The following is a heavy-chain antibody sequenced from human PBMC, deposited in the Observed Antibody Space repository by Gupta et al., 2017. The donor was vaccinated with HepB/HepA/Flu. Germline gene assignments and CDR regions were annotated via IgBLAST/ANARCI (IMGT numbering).Heavy chain of an antibody. V-gene: IGHV4-39*01. CDR1: GCSISSSSYY. Sequence: QLQLQESGPGLVKPSETLSLTCTVSGCSISSSSYYWGWIRQPPGKGLEWIGSIYYSGSTDDNPSLKSRVTIAGDTSKNQFSLKLSSVTAADTAVDDCARVSSSSGYGGQGTMVTVSS. CDR2: IYYSGST. D-gene: IGHD6-6*01. CDR3: ARVSSSSGY. J-gene: IGHJ4*02.